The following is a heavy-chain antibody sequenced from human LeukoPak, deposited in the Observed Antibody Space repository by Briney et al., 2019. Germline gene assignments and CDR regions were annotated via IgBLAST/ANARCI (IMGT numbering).Heavy chain of an antibody. Sequence: GVLRLSCAASGFTFSSYAMSWVRQAPGKGLEWVSAIRGSGGSTYYADSVKGRFTISRDNSKNTLYLQMGSLRAEDTAVYYCAKDHVYSSGWSGFDYWGQGTLVTVSS. CDR2: IRGSGGST. J-gene: IGHJ4*02. V-gene: IGHV3-23*01. CDR3: AKDHVYSSGWSGFDY. D-gene: IGHD6-19*01. CDR1: GFTFSSYA.